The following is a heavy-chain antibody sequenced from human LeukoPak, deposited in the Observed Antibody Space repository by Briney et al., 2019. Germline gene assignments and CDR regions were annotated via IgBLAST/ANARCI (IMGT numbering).Heavy chain of an antibody. CDR1: GFTFSSYE. CDR2: ISSSGSTI. CDR3: AKDRLRWALYGMDV. J-gene: IGHJ6*02. D-gene: IGHD4-23*01. Sequence: GGSLRLSCAASGFTFSSYEMNWVRQAPGKGLEWVSYISSSGSTIYYADSVKGRFTISRDNAKNSLYLQMNSLRAEDTALYYCAKDRLRWALYGMDVWGQGTTVTVSS. V-gene: IGHV3-48*03.